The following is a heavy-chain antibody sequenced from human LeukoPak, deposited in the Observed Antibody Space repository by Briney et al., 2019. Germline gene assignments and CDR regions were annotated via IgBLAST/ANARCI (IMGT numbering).Heavy chain of an antibody. V-gene: IGHV3-30*02. CDR3: ARDGDDTSGYFSPFDY. CDR2: IRYDGSNK. Sequence: PGGSLRLSCAASGFTFSSYGMHWVRQAPGKGLEWVAFIRYDGSNKYYADSVKGRFTISRDNSKNTLYLQMNSLRAEDTALYYCARDGDDTSGYFSPFDYWGQGTLVTVSS. D-gene: IGHD3-22*01. J-gene: IGHJ4*02. CDR1: GFTFSSYG.